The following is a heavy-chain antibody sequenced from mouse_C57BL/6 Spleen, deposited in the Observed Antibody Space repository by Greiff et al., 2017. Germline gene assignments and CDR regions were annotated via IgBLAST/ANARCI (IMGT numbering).Heavy chain of an antibody. V-gene: IGHV1-53*01. J-gene: IGHJ1*03. CDR3: ASGGSYLTYWYSDV. CDR2: INPSNGGT. D-gene: IGHD1-1*02. CDR1: GYTFTSYW. Sequence: VQLQQPGTELVKPGASVKLSCKASGYTFTSYWMHWVKQRPGQGLAWIGNINPSNGGTNYNEKFKSKATLPVDKSSSPAYMQLSSLTSEDSAVYYCASGGSYLTYWYSDVWGTGTTLTVSS.